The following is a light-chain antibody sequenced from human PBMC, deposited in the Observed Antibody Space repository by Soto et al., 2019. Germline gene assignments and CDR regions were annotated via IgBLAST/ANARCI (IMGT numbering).Light chain of an antibody. CDR2: GAC. Sequence: EIVLTHPGTLSLSPGERATLSCRASQSVSNNYLAWYQQKPGQAPRLLIYGACNRATGIPDRFSGSGSGTDFTLTISRLEPEDFAVYYCQQYGSSGTFGQGTKVDIK. J-gene: IGKJ1*01. V-gene: IGKV3-20*01. CDR3: QQYGSSGT. CDR1: QSVSNNY.